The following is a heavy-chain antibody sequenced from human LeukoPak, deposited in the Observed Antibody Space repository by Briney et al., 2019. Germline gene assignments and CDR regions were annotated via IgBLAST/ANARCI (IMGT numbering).Heavy chain of an antibody. CDR1: GGSISSYY. V-gene: IGHV4-59*12. Sequence: SETLSLTCTVSGGSISSYYWGWIRQPPGKGLEWIGNIYYSGSTNYNLSLKSRVTISVDTSKNQFSLKLSSVTAADTAVYYCARVWSGNYYEDRGAFDIWGQGTMVTVSS. CDR3: ARVWSGNYYEDRGAFDI. D-gene: IGHD3-22*01. J-gene: IGHJ3*02. CDR2: IYYSGST.